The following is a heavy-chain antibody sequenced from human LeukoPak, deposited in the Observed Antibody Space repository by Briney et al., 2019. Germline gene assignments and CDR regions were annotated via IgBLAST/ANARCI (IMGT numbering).Heavy chain of an antibody. Sequence: ASVKVSCKASGYIFTGYYMHWVRQAAGQGLEWMGWINPNSGGTNYAQKFQGRVTMTRDTSISTAYMELSRLRSDDTAVYYCASQFQASAYYYDSSAFDYWGQGTLVTVSS. CDR3: ASQFQASAYYYDSSAFDY. V-gene: IGHV1-2*02. J-gene: IGHJ4*02. CDR1: GYIFTGYY. CDR2: INPNSGGT. D-gene: IGHD3-22*01.